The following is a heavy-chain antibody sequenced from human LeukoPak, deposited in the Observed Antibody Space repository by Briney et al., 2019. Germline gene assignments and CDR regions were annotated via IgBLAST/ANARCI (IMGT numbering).Heavy chain of an antibody. D-gene: IGHD3-10*01. CDR1: GVSFSGYY. J-gene: IGHJ4*02. Sequence: SETLSLTCAVYGVSFSGYYWSWIRQPPGKGLEWIGYDYCGGNTNYDPSLKRRVTISVDTSKNQFSLTLTSVTAADTAVYFCARDHFGSLDSWGQGILVTVSS. V-gene: IGHV4-59*01. CDR3: ARDHFGSLDS. CDR2: DYCGGNT.